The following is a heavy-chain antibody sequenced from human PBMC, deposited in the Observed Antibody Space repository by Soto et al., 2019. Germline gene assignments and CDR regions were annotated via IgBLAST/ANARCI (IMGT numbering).Heavy chain of an antibody. J-gene: IGHJ6*02. CDR3: VGAAGIILGYYYYGMDV. D-gene: IGHD6-13*01. CDR2: ISWNSGSI. CDR1: GFTFDDYA. Sequence: GGSLRLSCAASGFTFDDYAMHWVRQAPGKGLEWVSGISWNSGSIGYADSVKGRFTISRDNAKNSLYLQMNSLRAEDTALYYCVGAAGIILGYYYYGMDVWGQGTTVTVSS. V-gene: IGHV3-9*01.